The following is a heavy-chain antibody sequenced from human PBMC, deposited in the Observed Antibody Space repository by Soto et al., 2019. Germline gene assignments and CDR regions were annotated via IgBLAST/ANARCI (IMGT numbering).Heavy chain of an antibody. J-gene: IGHJ6*02. CDR2: ISYDGSNK. V-gene: IGHV3-30-3*01. Sequence: QVQLVESGGGVVQPGRSLRLSCAASGFTFSSYAMHWVRQAPGKGLEWVAVISYDGSNKYYADSVKGRFTISRDNSKNTLYLQMNSLRAEDTAVYYCARDQVVVVVAATPLTDDYGMDVWGQGTTVTVSS. CDR1: GFTFSSYA. D-gene: IGHD2-15*01. CDR3: ARDQVVVVVAATPLTDDYGMDV.